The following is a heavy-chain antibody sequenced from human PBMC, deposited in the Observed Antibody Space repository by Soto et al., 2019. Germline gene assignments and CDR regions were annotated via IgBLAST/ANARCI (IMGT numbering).Heavy chain of an antibody. Sequence: GASVEVSCKVSGYTLTELSIHWVRQAPGEGLEWMGGFDLENGETIYAQRFQGRVTMTEESSADTPYMELSSLRSEDTAVYYCATEVRRSNQFDHWGQGTMVTVSS. J-gene: IGHJ4*02. D-gene: IGHD3-10*01. CDR1: GYTLTELS. CDR2: FDLENGET. CDR3: ATEVRRSNQFDH. V-gene: IGHV1-24*01.